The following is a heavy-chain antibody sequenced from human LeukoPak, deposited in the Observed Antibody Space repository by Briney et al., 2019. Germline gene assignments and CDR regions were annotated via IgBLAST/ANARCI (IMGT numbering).Heavy chain of an antibody. D-gene: IGHD3-3*01. CDR2: IKSKTDGGTT. J-gene: IGHJ4*02. V-gene: IGHV3-15*01. Sequence: GGSLRLSCAASGFTFSNAWMSWVRQAPGKGLEWVGRIKSKTDGGTTDYAAPVKGRFTISRDDSKNTLYLQMNSLKTEDTAVYYCTTEAELRFLEWFHGNFGYWGQGTLVTVSS. CDR3: TTEAELRFLEWFHGNFGY. CDR1: GFTFSNAW.